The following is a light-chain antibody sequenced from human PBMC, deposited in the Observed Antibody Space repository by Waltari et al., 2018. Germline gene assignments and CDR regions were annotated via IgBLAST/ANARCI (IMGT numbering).Light chain of an antibody. CDR1: QSINTY. V-gene: IGKV1-5*01. Sequence: DILMTQSPSTLSASVGDRVPITCRASQSINTYLAWYQQKPGKAPKLLIYGASTLESGVPGRFSGTGSGTEFTLTISSLQPDDFATYYCQRYNSYANTFGQGTKVDIK. CDR3: QRYNSYANT. J-gene: IGKJ2*01. CDR2: GAS.